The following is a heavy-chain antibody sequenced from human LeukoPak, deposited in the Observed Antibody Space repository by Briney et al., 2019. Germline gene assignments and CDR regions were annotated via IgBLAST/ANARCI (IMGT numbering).Heavy chain of an antibody. CDR2: ISSSSSYI. J-gene: IGHJ4*02. V-gene: IGHV3-21*01. CDR3: ARVFGDILTGFYVD. Sequence: PGGSLRLSCAASGFTFSYYNMNWVRQAPGKGLEWVSSISSSSSYIYHSDSVQGRFTISRDNAKNSLYLQMNSLRAEDTAMYYCARVFGDILTGFYVDWGQGTLVTVSS. CDR1: GFTFSYYN. D-gene: IGHD3-9*01.